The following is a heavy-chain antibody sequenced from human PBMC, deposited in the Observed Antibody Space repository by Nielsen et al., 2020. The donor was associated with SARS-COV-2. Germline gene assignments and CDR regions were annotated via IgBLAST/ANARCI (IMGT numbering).Heavy chain of an antibody. CDR2: MNPNSGNT. V-gene: IGHV1-8*01. CDR1: GYTFTSYD. CDR3: ARASAQTAKYFLH. J-gene: IGHJ1*01. Sequence: ASVKVSCKASGYTFTSYDINWVRQATGQGLEWMGWMNPNSGNTGYAQKFQGRVTMTRNTSISTAYMELSSLRSEDTAVYYCARASAQTAKYFLHWGQGTLVTVSS.